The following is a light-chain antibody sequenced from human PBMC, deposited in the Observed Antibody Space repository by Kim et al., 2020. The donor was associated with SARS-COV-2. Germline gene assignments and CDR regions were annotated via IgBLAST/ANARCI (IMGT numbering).Light chain of an antibody. CDR1: QCISSY. CDR2: AAS. V-gene: IGKV1-9*01. CDR3: QQLNR. Sequence: IQLTQSPSSLSASVGDRVTITCRASQCISSYLAWYQQKPGKAPKLLIYAASTLQSGVPSRFSGSGSGTEFTIPISSLQPDEFATYYSQQLNRFGPGTKVDIK. J-gene: IGKJ3*01.